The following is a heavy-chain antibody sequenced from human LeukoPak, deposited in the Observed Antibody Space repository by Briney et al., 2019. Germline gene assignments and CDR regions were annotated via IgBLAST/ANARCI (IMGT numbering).Heavy chain of an antibody. CDR1: GFTFSSYE. V-gene: IGHV3-48*03. CDR3: ATVGPWVNPDYYYYYMDV. J-gene: IGHJ6*03. Sequence: PGGSLRLSCAASGFTFSSYEMNWVRQAPGKGLEWVSYISSSGSTIYYADSVKGRFTISRDNAKNSLYLQMNSLRAEDTAVYYCATVGPWVNPDYYYYYMDVWGKGTTVTVSS. D-gene: IGHD1-14*01. CDR2: ISSSGSTI.